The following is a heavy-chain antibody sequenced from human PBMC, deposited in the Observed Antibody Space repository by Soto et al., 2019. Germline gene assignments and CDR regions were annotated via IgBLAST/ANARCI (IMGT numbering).Heavy chain of an antibody. Sequence: QLQLQESGPGLVKPSETLSLTCTVSGGSISSSSYYWGWIRQPPGKGLEWIGSIYYSGSTYYNPSLKSRVTISVDTSKNQFSLKLSSVTAADTAVYYCARHDEYYDILTGYPSRPKPGWYFDLWGRGTLVTVSS. CDR2: IYYSGST. J-gene: IGHJ2*01. CDR3: ARHDEYYDILTGYPSRPKPGWYFDL. V-gene: IGHV4-39*01. CDR1: GGSISSSSYY. D-gene: IGHD3-9*01.